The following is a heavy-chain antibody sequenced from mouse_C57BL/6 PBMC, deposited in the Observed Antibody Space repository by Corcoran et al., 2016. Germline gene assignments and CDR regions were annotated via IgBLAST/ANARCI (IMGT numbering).Heavy chain of an antibody. CDR1: GYTFTDYY. D-gene: IGHD1-1*01. CDR3: AKGISFAY. CDR2: INPNNGGT. V-gene: IGHV1-26*01. J-gene: IGHJ3*01. Sequence: EVQLQQSGPELVKPGASVKISCKASGYTFTDYYMNWVKQSHGKSLEWIGDINPNNGGTSYNQKFKGKSTLTVDKSSSTAYMELSSLTSEDSAVYYCAKGISFAYWGQGTLVTVSA.